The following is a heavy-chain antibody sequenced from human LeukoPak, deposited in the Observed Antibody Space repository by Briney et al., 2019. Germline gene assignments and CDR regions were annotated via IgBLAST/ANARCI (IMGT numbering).Heavy chain of an antibody. V-gene: IGHV1-69*13. CDR3: ARDRGDYDSSGYHN. CDR2: TIPIFGTA. J-gene: IGHJ4*02. D-gene: IGHD3-22*01. Sequence: GASVKVSCKASGGTFSSYAISWVRQAPGQGLEWMGGTIPIFGTANYAQKFQGRVTITADESTSTAYMELSSLRSEDTAVYYCARDRGDYDSSGYHNWGQGTLVTVSS. CDR1: GGTFSSYA.